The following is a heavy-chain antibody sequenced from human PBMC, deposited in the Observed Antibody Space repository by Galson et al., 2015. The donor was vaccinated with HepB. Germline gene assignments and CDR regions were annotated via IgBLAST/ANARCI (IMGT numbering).Heavy chain of an antibody. CDR3: ARGDYADSWYGADYFDS. J-gene: IGHJ4*02. CDR2: ITYNGDIK. V-gene: IGHV3-30-3*01. CDR1: GFTFSTHA. D-gene: IGHD6-13*01. Sequence: SLRLSCAASGFTFSTHAMHWVRQAPGKGLEWVAVITYNGDIKYYAHSVKGRFTISRDNPNNTLFLQMNTLRAEDTAVYYRARGDYADSWYGADYFDSWGQGTLVIVSS.